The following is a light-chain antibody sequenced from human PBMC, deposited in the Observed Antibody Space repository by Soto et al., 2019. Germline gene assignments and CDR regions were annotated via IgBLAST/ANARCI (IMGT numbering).Light chain of an antibody. V-gene: IGKV1-5*01. J-gene: IGKJ1*01. CDR3: QQYKSYSWT. Sequence: DIQMTQSPSTLSASVGDRVTITCRASQSISSWLAWYQQKPGKAPKLLIYDASRLESGGPSRFSGSGTGTEFSLTISSVQPDEFGTYYCQQYKSYSWTFGQGTKVEIK. CDR1: QSISSW. CDR2: DAS.